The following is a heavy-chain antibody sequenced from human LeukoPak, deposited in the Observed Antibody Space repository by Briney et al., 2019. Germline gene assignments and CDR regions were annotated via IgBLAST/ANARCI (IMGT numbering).Heavy chain of an antibody. V-gene: IGHV4-34*01. CDR2: INHGGST. Sequence: RPSESLSLTCAVYGESFSGYYWSWIRQPPGKGLEWIGEINHGGSTNYNPSLKSRVTISVDTSKNQFSLKLSSVTAADTAVYYCARGKKPSDSSGLPRRGNWFDPWGQGTLVTVSS. D-gene: IGHD6-19*01. CDR3: ARGKKPSDSSGLPRRGNWFDP. CDR1: GESFSGYY. J-gene: IGHJ5*02.